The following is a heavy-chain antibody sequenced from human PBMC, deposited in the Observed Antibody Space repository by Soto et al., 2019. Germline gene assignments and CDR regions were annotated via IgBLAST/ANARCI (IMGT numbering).Heavy chain of an antibody. CDR2: IYHTGST. CDR1: GGSLSSTHW. J-gene: IGHJ5*02. V-gene: IGHV4-4*02. Sequence: QVQLQESGPGLVKPSGTLSLTCAVSGGSLSSTHWWSWVRQPPRKGLEWIGDIYHTGSTNYNPSLKSRVTISVDKSHNQFSLNLSSVTAADTAVYYCARDPYYYGSGDKGGFDPWGQGTLVIVSS. D-gene: IGHD3-10*01. CDR3: ARDPYYYGSGDKGGFDP.